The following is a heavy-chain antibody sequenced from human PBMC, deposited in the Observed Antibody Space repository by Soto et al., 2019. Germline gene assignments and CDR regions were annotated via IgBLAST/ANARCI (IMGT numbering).Heavy chain of an antibody. D-gene: IGHD2-8*01. J-gene: IGHJ6*02. V-gene: IGHV4-4*02. Sequence: QVQLQESGPGLVKPSGTLSLTCAGSGGSIGTTNWWSWVRQTPGKGLEWIGEIFHSGNTYYNPSLASRVTISVDTSKNQFSLNLRSVTAADTAVYYCARRTWGMDVWGQGTTVTVSS. CDR1: GGSIGTTNW. CDR2: IFHSGNT. CDR3: ARRTWGMDV.